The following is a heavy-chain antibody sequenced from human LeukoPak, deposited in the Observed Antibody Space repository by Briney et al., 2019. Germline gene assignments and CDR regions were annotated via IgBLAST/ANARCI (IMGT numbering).Heavy chain of an antibody. D-gene: IGHD3-10*01. CDR2: IYHSRST. V-gene: IGHV4-30-2*01. Sequence: SETLSLTCAVSGGSISSGGYSWSWIRQPPGKGLEWIGYIYHSRSTYYNPSLKSRVTISVDRSKNQFSLKLSSVTAADTAVYYCARSDGGWFDPWGQGTLVTVSS. CDR3: ARSDGGWFDP. J-gene: IGHJ5*02. CDR1: GGSISSGGYS.